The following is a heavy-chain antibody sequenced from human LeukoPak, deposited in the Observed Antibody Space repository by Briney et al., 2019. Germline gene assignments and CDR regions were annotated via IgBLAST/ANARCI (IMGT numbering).Heavy chain of an antibody. Sequence: GGSLRLSCAASGFSLSNYGLHWVRQGPGKGLEWLAVINYDGSNRYYADSMKGRFTISKDSSENTLYLQMNRLRADDTAIYYCARWGGTRQFYFDYWGQGTLATVSS. CDR1: GFSLSNYG. CDR3: ARWGGTRQFYFDY. V-gene: IGHV3-33*01. D-gene: IGHD3-16*01. CDR2: INYDGSNR. J-gene: IGHJ4*02.